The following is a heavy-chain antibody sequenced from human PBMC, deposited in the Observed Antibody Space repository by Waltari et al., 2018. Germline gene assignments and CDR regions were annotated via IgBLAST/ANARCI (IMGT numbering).Heavy chain of an antibody. CDR3: ARSYCSSTSCYLFFEY. CDR1: GGSISSYY. V-gene: IGHV4-4*07. D-gene: IGHD2-2*01. CDR2: IYTSGST. J-gene: IGHJ4*02. Sequence: QVQLQESGPGLVKPSETLSLTCTVSGGSISSYYWSWIRQPAGKGLEWIGRIYTSGSTNYNPSLKSRVTMSVDTSKNQFSLKLSSVTAADTAVYYCARSYCSSTSCYLFFEYWGQGTLVTVSS.